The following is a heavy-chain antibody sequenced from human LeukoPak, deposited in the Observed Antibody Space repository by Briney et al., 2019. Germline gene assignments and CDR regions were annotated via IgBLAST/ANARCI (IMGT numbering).Heavy chain of an antibody. CDR3: TRVNEMVAVEY. CDR1: GFTFSSYS. J-gene: IGHJ4*02. Sequence: GGSLRLSCAASGFTFSSYSMNWVRQAPGKGLEWVSSISSSSSYIYYADSVKGRFTISRDNFKNILYLQMNSLRAEDTAVYYCTRVNEMVAVEYWGQGTLVTVSS. V-gene: IGHV3-21*04. CDR2: ISSSSSYI. D-gene: IGHD5-24*01.